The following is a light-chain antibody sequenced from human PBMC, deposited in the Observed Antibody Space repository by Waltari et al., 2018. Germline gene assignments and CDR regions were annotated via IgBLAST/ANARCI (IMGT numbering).Light chain of an antibody. J-gene: IGKJ1*01. CDR1: QTISNY. Sequence: DIQMTQSPSSLSASVGDRVTITCRASQTISNYLNWYQQKPGKAPNLLVYAASRLQSGVPSRFSGSGSGTDFTLTISSLQPEDFATYYCQQSYSTPQTFGQGTKVEIK. V-gene: IGKV1-39*01. CDR2: AAS. CDR3: QQSYSTPQT.